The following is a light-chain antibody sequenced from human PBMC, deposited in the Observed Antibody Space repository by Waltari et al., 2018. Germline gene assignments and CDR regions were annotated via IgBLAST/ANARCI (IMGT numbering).Light chain of an antibody. CDR1: QGIGNE. V-gene: IGKV1-17*01. CDR2: GAS. J-gene: IGKJ4*01. CDR3: LRHNTYALS. Sequence: DIQMTQSPSSLSASVGDTVTITCRARQGIGNELDWYQQKPGKAPKRLIYGASSLQSGVPSRFSGRGSGTEFTLTISSLQPEDFATYYCLRHNTYALSFGGGTKVEIK.